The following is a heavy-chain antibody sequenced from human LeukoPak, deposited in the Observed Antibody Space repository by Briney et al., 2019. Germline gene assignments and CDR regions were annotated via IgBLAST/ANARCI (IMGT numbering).Heavy chain of an antibody. CDR3: AKAVGPTDY. J-gene: IGHJ4*02. V-gene: IGHV3-23*01. Sequence: GGSLRLSCAASGFTFSTYAMSWVRQAPGKGLEWVSAISGSGGSTYYADSLKGRFTISRDNSKNTLYLQMSSLRAEDTAVYYCAKAVGPTDYWGQGTLVTVSS. CDR2: ISGSGGST. D-gene: IGHD1-26*01. CDR1: GFTFSTYA.